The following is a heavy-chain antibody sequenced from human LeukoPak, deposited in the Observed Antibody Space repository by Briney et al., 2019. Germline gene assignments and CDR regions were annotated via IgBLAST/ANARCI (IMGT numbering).Heavy chain of an antibody. CDR3: AGDSYYYGSGSYYPRVDYYYGMDV. CDR2: IYYSGST. Sequence: SETLSLTCTVSGGSISSYYWSWIRQPPGKGLEWIGYIYYSGSTNYNPSLKSRVTISVDTPKNQFSLKLSSVTAADTAVYYCAGDSYYYGSGSYYPRVDYYYGMDVWGQGTTVTVSS. D-gene: IGHD3-10*01. CDR1: GGSISSYY. V-gene: IGHV4-59*12. J-gene: IGHJ6*02.